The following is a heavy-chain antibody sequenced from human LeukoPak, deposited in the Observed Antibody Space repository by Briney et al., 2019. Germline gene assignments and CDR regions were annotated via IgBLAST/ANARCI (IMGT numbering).Heavy chain of an antibody. CDR2: IYKDGSEK. CDR3: ARPGTYCSGYGSCFPFEY. CDR1: GFTFSIYW. D-gene: IGHD2-15*01. V-gene: IGHV3-7*01. Sequence: PGGSLRLSCAASGFTFSIYWMSWVRQAPGKGPEWVAKIYKDGSEKYSVDSVRGRFTISRDNAKNTLYLQMDSLRAEDTAVYYCARPGTYCSGYGSCFPFEYWGQGSLVIVSS. J-gene: IGHJ4*02.